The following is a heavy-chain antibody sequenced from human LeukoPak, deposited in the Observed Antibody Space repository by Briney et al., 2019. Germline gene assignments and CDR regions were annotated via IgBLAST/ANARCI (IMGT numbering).Heavy chain of an antibody. V-gene: IGHV1-2*02. CDR1: GYTFIDYY. D-gene: IGHD3-22*01. CDR2: LNPNSGGT. CDR3: ARDPKNFYDSRFDYYYMDV. J-gene: IGHJ6*03. Sequence: ASVKVSCKASGYTFIDYYMHWVRQAPGQGLEWMGWLNPNSGGTKFALRFQGGVTMTRDTSINTAYMELSSLTSDDTAVYYCARDPKNFYDSRFDYYYMDVWGKGTTVTISS.